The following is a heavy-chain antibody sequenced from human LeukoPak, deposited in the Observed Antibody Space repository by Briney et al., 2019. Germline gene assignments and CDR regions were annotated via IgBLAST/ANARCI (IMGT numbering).Heavy chain of an antibody. CDR2: ITDSGTGT. J-gene: IGHJ4*02. D-gene: IGHD3-9*01. CDR3: ASNYDILTGLDY. CDR1: GFTFSSYA. V-gene: IGHV3-23*01. Sequence: AGGSLRLSCAASGFTFSSYALSWVRQAPGKGLEWVSGITDSGTGTYYADSVKGRFTISRDNSKNTVYLQMNSLRAEDTAVYYCASNYDILTGLDYWGQGTLVTVSS.